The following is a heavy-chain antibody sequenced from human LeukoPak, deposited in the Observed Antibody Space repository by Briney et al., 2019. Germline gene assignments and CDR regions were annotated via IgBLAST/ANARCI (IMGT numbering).Heavy chain of an antibody. J-gene: IGHJ4*02. D-gene: IGHD5-18*01. CDR2: IWHDGSNK. Sequence: GGSLRLSCAASGFTFSDYYMSWIRQTPGKGLEWVAVIWHDGSNKHYRDSVKGRFTITRDNSLNILFLQMDSLRADDTAVYYCARIIINSGYSYGIDFWGQGTLVTVSS. CDR3: ARIIINSGYSYGIDF. CDR1: GFTFSDYY. V-gene: IGHV3-33*08.